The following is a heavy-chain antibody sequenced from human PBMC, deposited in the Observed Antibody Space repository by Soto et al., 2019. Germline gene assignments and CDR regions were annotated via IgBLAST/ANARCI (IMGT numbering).Heavy chain of an antibody. CDR1: GYTFTSYY. CDR2: INPNGGST. D-gene: IGHD3-10*01. Sequence: QVQLVQSGAEVKNPGASVTVSCRASGYTFTSYYIHWVRQAPGQGLEWMAIINPNGGSTNYAQRFQGRVTVTRDTSTSIVYMELSRLRSEDTAVDYCSRVLGSGDYWGQGTLVTVSS. V-gene: IGHV1-46*03. J-gene: IGHJ4*02. CDR3: SRVLGSGDY.